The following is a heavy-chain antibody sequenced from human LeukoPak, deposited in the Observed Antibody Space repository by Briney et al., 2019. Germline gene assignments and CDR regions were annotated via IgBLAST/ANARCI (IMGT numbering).Heavy chain of an antibody. V-gene: IGHV3-33*06. D-gene: IGHD3-3*01. CDR1: GFTFSSYG. J-gene: IGHJ6*03. Sequence: GGSLRLSCAASGFTFSSYGMHWVRQAPGKGLEWVAVIWYGGSNKYYADSVKGRFTISRDNSKNTLYLQMNSLRAEDTAVYHCAKDGTIFGVYYMDVWGKGTTVTVSS. CDR2: IWYGGSNK. CDR3: AKDGTIFGVYYMDV.